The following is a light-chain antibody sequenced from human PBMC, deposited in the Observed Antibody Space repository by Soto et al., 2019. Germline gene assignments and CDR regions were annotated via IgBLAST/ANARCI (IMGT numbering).Light chain of an antibody. Sequence: EIVLTQSPATLSLSPGERATLSCRASQSVSSSHLAWYQQKPGQAPRLLIYGASSRATGIPDRFSGSGSGTDFTLTISRLEPEDFAVYYCQQYGDSPITFGQGTRLEIK. J-gene: IGKJ5*01. CDR1: QSVSSSH. V-gene: IGKV3-20*01. CDR3: QQYGDSPIT. CDR2: GAS.